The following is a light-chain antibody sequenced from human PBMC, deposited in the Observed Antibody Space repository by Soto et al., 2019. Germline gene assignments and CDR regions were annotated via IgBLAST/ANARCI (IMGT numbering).Light chain of an antibody. V-gene: IGKV3-20*01. Sequence: EIVLTQSPGTPSLSPGEGATLSCRASQSVSSGFVAWYQQKPGQAPRLLIYGASTRATGIADRFSGSGSGTDFTLTIKGLEPEDFAVYYCHHYGASPETFGQGTKVEVK. CDR3: HHYGASPET. J-gene: IGKJ1*01. CDR1: QSVSSGF. CDR2: GAS.